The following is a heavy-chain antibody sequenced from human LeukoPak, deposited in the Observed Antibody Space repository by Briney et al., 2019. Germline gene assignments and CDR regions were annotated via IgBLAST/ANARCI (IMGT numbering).Heavy chain of an antibody. CDR2: ISGSGSRI. J-gene: IGHJ4*02. D-gene: IGHD3-10*01. CDR1: GFTFSDYA. Sequence: GGSLRLSCAASGFTFSDYAMSWVRQAPGKGLEWVSDISGSGSRIYYADSVKGRFTISRDNSKNTLYLQMNSLRAEDTAVYYCAKHYGSGSYYNYFDYWGQGTLVSVSS. CDR3: AKHYGSGSYYNYFDY. V-gene: IGHV3-23*01.